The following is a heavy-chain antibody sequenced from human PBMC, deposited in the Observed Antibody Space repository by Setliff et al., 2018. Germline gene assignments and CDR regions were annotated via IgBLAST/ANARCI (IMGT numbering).Heavy chain of an antibody. CDR3: ARASRFGTIKYRGDYYMDV. CDR2: INTNTGFP. CDR1: GYTFTTYA. D-gene: IGHD3-10*01. J-gene: IGHJ6*03. Sequence: ASVKVSCKASGYTFTTYAMNWVRQAPGQGLEWMGWINTNTGFPTYAQGFTGRFVFSLDTSVSTAYLQISSLKAEDTALYYCARASRFGTIKYRGDYYMDVWGKGTTVTVS. V-gene: IGHV7-4-1*02.